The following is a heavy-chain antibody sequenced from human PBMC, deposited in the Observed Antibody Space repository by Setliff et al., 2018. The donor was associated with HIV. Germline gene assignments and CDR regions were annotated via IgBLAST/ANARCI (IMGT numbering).Heavy chain of an antibody. J-gene: IGHJ5*02. CDR3: ARAYGSERLNWFDP. Sequence: PSETLSLTCTVSGGSISSHYWSWIRQPPGKGLEWIGYMFYGGNTDYNPSLKGRITIPVDTSKNQIPLRLRSVTAADTAVYYCARAYGSERLNWFDPWGQGTLVTVSS. D-gene: IGHD3-10*01. CDR1: GGSISSHY. CDR2: MFYGGNT. V-gene: IGHV4-59*11.